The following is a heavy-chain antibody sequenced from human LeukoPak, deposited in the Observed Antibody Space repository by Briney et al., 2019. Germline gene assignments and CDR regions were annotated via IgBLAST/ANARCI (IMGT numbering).Heavy chain of an antibody. D-gene: IGHD3-16*02. Sequence: PGGSLRLSCAVSGFTFGSYEMSWVRQAPGKGLEWVSYISNSGRTIYYADSVKGRFTISRDNAQNSLFLQMNSLRAEDTATYYCARVRITFGGVIGEFDYWGQGTLVTVSS. CDR2: ISNSGRTI. CDR3: ARVRITFGGVIGEFDY. CDR1: GFTFGSYE. V-gene: IGHV3-48*03. J-gene: IGHJ4*02.